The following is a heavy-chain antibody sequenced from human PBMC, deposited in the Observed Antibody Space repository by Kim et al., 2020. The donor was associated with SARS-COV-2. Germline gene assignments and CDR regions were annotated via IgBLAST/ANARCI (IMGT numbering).Heavy chain of an antibody. V-gene: IGHV1-8*01. J-gene: IGHJ6*03. Sequence: ASVKVSCKASGYTFTSYDINWVRQATGQGLEWMGWMNPNSGNTGYAQKFQGRVTMTRNTSISTAYMELSSLRSEDTAVYYCARGRGTMVRGVPRASKRNYYYYMDVWGKGTTVTVSS. D-gene: IGHD3-10*01. CDR3: ARGRGTMVRGVPRASKRNYYYYMDV. CDR1: GYTFTSYD. CDR2: MNPNSGNT.